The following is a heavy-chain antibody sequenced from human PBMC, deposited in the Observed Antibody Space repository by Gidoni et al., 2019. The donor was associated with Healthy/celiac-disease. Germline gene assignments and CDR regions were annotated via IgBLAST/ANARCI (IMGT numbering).Heavy chain of an antibody. V-gene: IGHV3-21*01. J-gene: IGHJ4*02. CDR2: ISSSSSYI. D-gene: IGHD3-3*01. CDR1: GFTFSSYS. Sequence: EVQLVESGGGLVKPGGALRLSGAASGFTFSSYSMNWVRQAPGKGLEWVSSISSSSSYIYYADSVKGRFTISRDNAKNSLYLQMNSLRAEDTAVYYCAAIFGVVIMGPFDYWGQGTLVTVSS. CDR3: AAIFGVVIMGPFDY.